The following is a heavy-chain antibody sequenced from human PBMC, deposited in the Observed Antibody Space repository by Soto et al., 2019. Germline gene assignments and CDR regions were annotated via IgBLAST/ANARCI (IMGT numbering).Heavy chain of an antibody. CDR2: IYYSGST. CDR3: ARLDYYGSGSDADFDY. Sequence: SETLSLTCTVSGGSISSYYWSWIRQPPGKGLEWIGYIYYSGSTNYNPSLKSRVTISVDTSKNQFSLKLSSVTAADTAVYYCARLDYYGSGSDADFDYWGQGTLVTVSS. D-gene: IGHD3-10*01. CDR1: GGSISSYY. V-gene: IGHV4-59*08. J-gene: IGHJ4*02.